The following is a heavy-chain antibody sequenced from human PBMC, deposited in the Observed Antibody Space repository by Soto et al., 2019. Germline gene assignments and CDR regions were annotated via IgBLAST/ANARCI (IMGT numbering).Heavy chain of an antibody. CDR1: GFTFSSYW. D-gene: IGHD3-3*01. CDR2: IKPDGSDT. Sequence: GGSLRPSCAASGFTFSSYWMTWVRQAPGKGLEFLATIKPDGSDTYYVDSVKGRFTISRDNAKNSLSLQMNSLRAEDTALYYCATDLNWSGTWGQGTMVTVS. CDR3: ATDLNWSGT. J-gene: IGHJ3*01. V-gene: IGHV3-7*01.